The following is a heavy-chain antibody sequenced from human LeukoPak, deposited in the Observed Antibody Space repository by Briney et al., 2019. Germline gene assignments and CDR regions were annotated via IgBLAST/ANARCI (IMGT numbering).Heavy chain of an antibody. V-gene: IGHV4-39*07. CDR1: GGSIRSSYYY. CDR3: ARSPYSSGWFSPYFDS. J-gene: IGHJ4*02. D-gene: IGHD6-19*01. CDR2: IYDSGST. Sequence: SETLSLSCTVSGGSIRSSYYYWGWIRQPPGKGLEWIGSIYDSGSTYYNPSLKSRVTISVDTSKNQFSLELSSVTAADTAVYYCARSPYSSGWFSPYFDSWGQGTLVTVSS.